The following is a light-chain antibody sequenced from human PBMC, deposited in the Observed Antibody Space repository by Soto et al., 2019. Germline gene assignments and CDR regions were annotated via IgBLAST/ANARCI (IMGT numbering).Light chain of an antibody. CDR1: SSDVGGYNY. J-gene: IGLJ3*02. CDR3: SSYTGSSTPV. V-gene: IGLV2-14*01. Sequence: QSALTQPASVSGSPGQSITISCTGTSSDVGGYNYVSWYQHHPGKAPKLMIYEVSNRPSRVSYRFSGSKSGNTASLSISGLQAEDEADYYCSSYTGSSTPVFGGGTQLTVL. CDR2: EVS.